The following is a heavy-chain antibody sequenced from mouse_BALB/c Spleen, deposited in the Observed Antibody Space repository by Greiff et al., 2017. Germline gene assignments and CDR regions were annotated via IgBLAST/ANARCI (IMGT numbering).Heavy chain of an antibody. V-gene: IGHV3-6*02. D-gene: IGHD3-1*01. CDR2: ISYDGSN. J-gene: IGHJ4*01. CDR3: ARVIGLLEYAMDY. CDR1: GYSITSGYY. Sequence: DVKLQESGPGLVKPSQSLSLTCSVTGYSITSGYYWNWIRQFPGNLLEWMGYISYDGSNNYNPSLKNRISITRDTSKNQFFLKLNSVTTEDTATYYCARVIGLLEYAMDYWGQGTSVTVSS.